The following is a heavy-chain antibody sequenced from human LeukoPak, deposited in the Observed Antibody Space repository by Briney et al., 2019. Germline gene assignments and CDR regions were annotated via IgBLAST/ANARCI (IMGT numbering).Heavy chain of an antibody. J-gene: IGHJ6*02. CDR3: SKDRSCSSTRCYAYYYYYYGMDV. D-gene: IGHD2-2*01. CDR2: ISGSGGST. V-gene: IGHV3-23*01. Sequence: GGSLRLSCAASGFTFSSYAMSWVRQAPGKGLEWVSAISGSGGSTYYADSVKGRFTISRDNSKNRLYLQMNSLRAEDTAVYYCSKDRSCSSTRCYAYYYYYYGMDVWGQGTTVTVSS. CDR1: GFTFSSYA.